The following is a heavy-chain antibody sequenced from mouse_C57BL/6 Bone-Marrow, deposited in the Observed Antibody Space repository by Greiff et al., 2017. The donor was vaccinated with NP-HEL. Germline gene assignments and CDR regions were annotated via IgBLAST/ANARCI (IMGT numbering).Heavy chain of an antibody. D-gene: IGHD2-1*01. Sequence: VQLKESGPELVKPGASVKISCKASGYSFTGYYMNWVKQSPEKSLEWIGEINPSTGGTTYNQKFKAKATLTVDKSSSTAYMQLKSLTSEDSAVYYCARLDGNYEFAYWGQGTLVTVSA. CDR3: ARLDGNYEFAY. CDR2: INPSTGGT. CDR1: GYSFTGYY. V-gene: IGHV1-42*01. J-gene: IGHJ3*01.